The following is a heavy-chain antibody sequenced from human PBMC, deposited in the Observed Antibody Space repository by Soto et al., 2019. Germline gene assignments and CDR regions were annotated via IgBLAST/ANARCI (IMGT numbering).Heavy chain of an antibody. CDR3: AKENPAYYDILTGYPDDAFDI. CDR1: GFTFSSYG. V-gene: IGHV3-30*18. D-gene: IGHD3-9*01. CDR2: ISYDGSNK. Sequence: QVQLVESGGGVVQPGRSLRLSCAASGFTFSSYGMHWVRQAPGKGLEWVAVISYDGSNKYYADSVKGRFTISRDNSKNRRYLQMSSLRAEDTAVYYCAKENPAYYDILTGYPDDAFDIWGQGTMVTVSS. J-gene: IGHJ3*02.